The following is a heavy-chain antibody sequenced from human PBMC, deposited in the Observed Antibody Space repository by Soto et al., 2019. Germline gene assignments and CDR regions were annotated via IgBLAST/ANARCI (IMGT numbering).Heavy chain of an antibody. Sequence: PGGSLRLSCAASGFTFSSYAMHWVRQAPGKGLEWVAVISYDGSNKYYADSVKGRFTISRDNSKNTLYLQMNSLRAEDTAVYYCARENRWELLLVGAFDIWGQGTMVTVSS. V-gene: IGHV3-30-3*01. CDR3: ARENRWELLLVGAFDI. J-gene: IGHJ3*02. CDR2: ISYDGSNK. D-gene: IGHD1-26*01. CDR1: GFTFSSYA.